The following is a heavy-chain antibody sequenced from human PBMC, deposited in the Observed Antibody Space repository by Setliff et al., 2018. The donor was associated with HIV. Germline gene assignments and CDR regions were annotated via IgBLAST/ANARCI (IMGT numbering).Heavy chain of an antibody. CDR2: INPNSGGP. J-gene: IGHJ3*02. CDR1: GYTFTGHY. CDR3: ARGYCSGGNCYYENAFDI. V-gene: IGHV1-2*02. Sequence: ASVKVSCKASGYTFTGHYMHWVRQATGQGPEWMGWINPNSGGPKYAQKFQGRVTITRDTSMTTAYMELNRLKSDDTAVYYCARGYCSGGNCYYENAFDIWGQGTMVTVSS. D-gene: IGHD2-15*01.